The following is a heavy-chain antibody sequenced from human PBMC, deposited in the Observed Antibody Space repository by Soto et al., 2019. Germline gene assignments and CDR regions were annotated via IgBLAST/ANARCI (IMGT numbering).Heavy chain of an antibody. CDR3: ARHACSGGSCYSGFLDY. CDR1: GGSISSYY. D-gene: IGHD2-15*01. J-gene: IGHJ4*02. CDR2: IYNTGST. Sequence: QVQLQESGPGLVKPSETLSLTCTVSGGSISSYYGSWIRQPPGKGLEWRGCIYNTGSTNYNPSLESRVTISVDTSNNQFSLKLSSVTAADTAVYYCARHACSGGSCYSGFLDYWGQGTLVTVSS. V-gene: IGHV4-59*08.